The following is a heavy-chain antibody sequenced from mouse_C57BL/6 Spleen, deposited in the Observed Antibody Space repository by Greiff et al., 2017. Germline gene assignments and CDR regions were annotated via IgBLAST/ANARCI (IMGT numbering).Heavy chain of an antibody. CDR3: ARAPTYDYDGTGYAMDY. V-gene: IGHV3-6*01. J-gene: IGHJ4*01. D-gene: IGHD2-4*01. Sequence: EVKLQESGPGLVKPSQSLSLTCSVTGYSITSGYYWNWIRQFPGNKLEWMGYISYDGSNNYNPSLKNRISITRDTSKNQFFLKLNSVTTEDTATYYCARAPTYDYDGTGYAMDYWGQGTSVTVSS. CDR2: ISYDGSN. CDR1: GYSITSGYY.